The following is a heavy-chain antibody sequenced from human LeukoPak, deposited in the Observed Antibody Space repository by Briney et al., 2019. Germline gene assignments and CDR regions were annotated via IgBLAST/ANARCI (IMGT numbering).Heavy chain of an antibody. Sequence: ASVKVSCKASGYTFTNYYVHWVRQALGQGLEWMAIIKPSGGGTSYALKFQGRVTMTRDTSTSTAYMELSSLRSEDTAVYYCARDHFDSSGYYYLLGYFEHWGQGTLVTVSS. V-gene: IGHV1-46*01. J-gene: IGHJ1*01. CDR2: IKPSGGGT. CDR1: GYTFTNYY. CDR3: ARDHFDSSGYYYLLGYFEH. D-gene: IGHD3-22*01.